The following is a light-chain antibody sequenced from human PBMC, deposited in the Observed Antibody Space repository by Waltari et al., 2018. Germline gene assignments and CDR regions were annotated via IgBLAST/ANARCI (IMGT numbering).Light chain of an antibody. J-gene: IGKJ5*01. CDR2: DAS. CDR1: QCVSSY. Sequence: EIVLTQSPATLSLSPGVRPTLSCRASQCVSSYLAWYQQKPGQAPRLLIYDASNRATGIPARFSGSGSGTDFALTISSLEPEDFAVYYCQQRLNWPITFGQGTRLEIK. V-gene: IGKV3-11*01. CDR3: QQRLNWPIT.